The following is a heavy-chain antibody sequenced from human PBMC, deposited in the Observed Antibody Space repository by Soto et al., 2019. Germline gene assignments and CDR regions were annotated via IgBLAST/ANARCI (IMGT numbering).Heavy chain of an antibody. J-gene: IGHJ6*02. D-gene: IGHD3-3*01. V-gene: IGHV1-69*06. Sequence: QVQLVQSGAEVKKPGSSVKVSCKASGGTFSSYAISWVRQAPGQGLEWMGGIIPIFGTANYAQKFQGRVTITADKSTGTAYRELSSLRSEDTAVYYCARDPYDFWSGYQYYYGMDVWGQGTTVSVYS. CDR1: GGTFSSYA. CDR2: IIPIFGTA. CDR3: ARDPYDFWSGYQYYYGMDV.